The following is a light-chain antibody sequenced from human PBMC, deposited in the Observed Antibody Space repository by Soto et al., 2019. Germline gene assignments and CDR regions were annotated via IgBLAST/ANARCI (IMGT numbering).Light chain of an antibody. CDR2: DVS. Sequence: QSALTQPASVSGSPGQSITISCSGTSSDIGAYNYVSWYRQHPGKAPKLMIYDVSNRPPGVSDRVSGSKSGNTSSLTISGLQDEDVADYYCSSLTTSSTVVFGGGTKLTVL. CDR3: SSLTTSSTVV. CDR1: SSDIGAYNY. J-gene: IGLJ2*01. V-gene: IGLV2-14*03.